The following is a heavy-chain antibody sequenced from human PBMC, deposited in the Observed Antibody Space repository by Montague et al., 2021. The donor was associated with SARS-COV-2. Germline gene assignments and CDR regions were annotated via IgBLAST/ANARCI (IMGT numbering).Heavy chain of an antibody. CDR3: ARGSYGSDAFDI. J-gene: IGHJ3*02. Sequence: SLTCTVSGGSISSYYWSWIRQPPGKGLEWIGYIYYSGSTNYNPSLKSRVTISLDTSKNQFSLKLNSVTAADTAVYYCARGSYGSDAFDIWGQGTMVTVSS. D-gene: IGHD5-18*01. V-gene: IGHV4-59*01. CDR1: GGSISSYY. CDR2: IYYSGST.